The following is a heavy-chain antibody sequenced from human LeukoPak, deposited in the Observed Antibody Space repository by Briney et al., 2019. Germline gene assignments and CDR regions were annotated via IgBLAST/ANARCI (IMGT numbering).Heavy chain of an antibody. CDR2: IYSGGST. CDR1: GFTVSSTY. J-gene: IGHJ4*02. CDR3: ARGPIDKVVPGIFFGH. V-gene: IGHV3-53*01. Sequence: GGSLRLSRTSSGFTVSSTYISWVRQAPGKGLEWVSVIYSGGSTDFADSVKDRFTISSDTSKNTVFLQMSSLRVEDSAVYHCARGPIDKVVPGIFFGHWGQGTVVTVSS. D-gene: IGHD2-2*01.